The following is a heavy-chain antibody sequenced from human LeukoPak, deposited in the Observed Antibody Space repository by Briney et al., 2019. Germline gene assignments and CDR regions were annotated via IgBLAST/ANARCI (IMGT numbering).Heavy chain of an antibody. CDR3: ARNDPDSSED. D-gene: IGHD3-22*01. Sequence: GGSLRLSCVASGFTFSSYSMNWVRQAPGKGLEWVSFISSSSSYIYYADSVKGRFTLSRDNAKSTAYLQMNSLRSEDTAVYYCARNDPDSSEDWGQGTLVTVSS. J-gene: IGHJ4*02. CDR1: GFTFSSYS. CDR2: ISSSSSYI. V-gene: IGHV3-21*01.